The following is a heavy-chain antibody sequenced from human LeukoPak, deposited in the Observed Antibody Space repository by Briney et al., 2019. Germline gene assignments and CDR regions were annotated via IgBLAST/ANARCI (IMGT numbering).Heavy chain of an antibody. CDR1: GFTVSNNY. J-gene: IGHJ6*03. CDR2: IYSGGST. Sequence: GGSLRLSCAASGFTVSNNYMSWVRQAPGKGLEWVSVIYSGGSTYYADSVKGRFTVSRDNSKNTLYLQMNSLRAEDTAVYYCARGNWAYCSISSCWGYYMDVWGKGTTVTVSS. D-gene: IGHD2-2*01. CDR3: ARGNWAYCSISSCWGYYMDV. V-gene: IGHV3-53*01.